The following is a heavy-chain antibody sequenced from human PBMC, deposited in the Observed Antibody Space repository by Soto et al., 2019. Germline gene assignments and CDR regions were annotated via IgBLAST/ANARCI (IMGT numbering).Heavy chain of an antibody. CDR1: GYTFTSYG. J-gene: IGHJ3*02. CDR3: ARDPLPPAVVWLGPGAFDI. CDR2: ISAYNGNT. V-gene: IGHV1-18*01. D-gene: IGHD6-19*01. Sequence: ASGKVSCKASGYTFTSYGISWVRQAPGQGLEWMGWISAYNGNTNYAQKLQGRVTMTTDTSTSTAYMELRSLRSDDTAVYYCARDPLPPAVVWLGPGAFDIWGQGTMVTVSS.